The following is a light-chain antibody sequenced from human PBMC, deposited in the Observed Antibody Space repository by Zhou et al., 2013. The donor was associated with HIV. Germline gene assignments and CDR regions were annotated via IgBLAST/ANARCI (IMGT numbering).Light chain of an antibody. J-gene: IGKJ5*01. CDR1: QGIRSS. V-gene: IGKV1-27*01. Sequence: IQMTQSPSTLYASVGDRVTSTCRVSQGIRSSLNWYRQKPGKVPKVLIYSAANLQSGGSSRFSGSGSGPDFTLTISSLQPEDVATCYGQRTYNAPXTFGQGTRLEIK. CDR3: QRTYNAPXT. CDR2: SAA.